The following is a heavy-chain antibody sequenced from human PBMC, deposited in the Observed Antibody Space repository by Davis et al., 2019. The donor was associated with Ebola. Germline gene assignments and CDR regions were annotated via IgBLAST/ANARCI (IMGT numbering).Heavy chain of an antibody. CDR1: GYTFTGYY. V-gene: IGHV1-2*02. CDR2: INPNSGGT. Sequence: AASVKVSCRASGYTFTGYYMHWVRQAPGQGLEWMGWINPNSGGTNYAQKLQGRVTMTTDTSTSTAYMELRSLRSDDTAVYYCARDHHGMTTVIYYYYYGMDVWGQGTTVTVSS. D-gene: IGHD4-17*01. CDR3: ARDHHGMTTVIYYYYYGMDV. J-gene: IGHJ6*02.